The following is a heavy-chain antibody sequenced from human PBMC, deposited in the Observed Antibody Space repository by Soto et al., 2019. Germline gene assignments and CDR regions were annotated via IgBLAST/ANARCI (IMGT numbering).Heavy chain of an antibody. Sequence: TGGSLRLSCASSGFTFSSYSMNLVRQAPGKGLEWVSSISSTSSYIYYADSVRGRFTISRDNAKNSLYLQMNSLRAEDTAVYYCARDRRDGYNQVDYWGQGTLVTVSS. V-gene: IGHV3-21*01. D-gene: IGHD5-12*01. CDR1: GFTFSSYS. CDR2: ISSTSSYI. CDR3: ARDRRDGYNQVDY. J-gene: IGHJ4*02.